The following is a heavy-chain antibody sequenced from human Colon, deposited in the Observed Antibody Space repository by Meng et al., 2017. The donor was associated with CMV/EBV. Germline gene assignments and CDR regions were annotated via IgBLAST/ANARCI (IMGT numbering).Heavy chain of an antibody. V-gene: IGHV3-64*02. Sequence: GESLKISWAASGFSFSTSSMHWVRQAPGKGLEYVSAISSDGRNKYYADSLKGRFTISRDNSKNTLYLEMGSLRPEDMAVYYCATDPSTVTTNYWGQGTLVTVSS. CDR2: ISSDGRNK. D-gene: IGHD4-17*01. CDR1: GFSFSTSS. J-gene: IGHJ4*02. CDR3: ATDPSTVTTNY.